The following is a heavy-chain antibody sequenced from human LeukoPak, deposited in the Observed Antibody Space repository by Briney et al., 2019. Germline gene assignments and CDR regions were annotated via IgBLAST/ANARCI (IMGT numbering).Heavy chain of an antibody. Sequence: PGGSLTLSCAASGFTFSGSAMHWVRQASGKGLEWVGRISSKVNTYATAYAASVKGRFAISRDDSKNTAFLQMNSLKPEDTAVYYCTSQYNSGSGVIYWGQGTLVTVSS. J-gene: IGHJ4*02. CDR2: ISSKVNTYAT. CDR1: GFTFSGSA. V-gene: IGHV3-73*01. CDR3: TSQYNSGSGVIY. D-gene: IGHD6-19*01.